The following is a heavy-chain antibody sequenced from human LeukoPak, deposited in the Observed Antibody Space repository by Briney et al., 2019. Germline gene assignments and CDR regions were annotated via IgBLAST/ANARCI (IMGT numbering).Heavy chain of an antibody. J-gene: IGHJ2*01. Sequence: GGSLRLSCAASGFTFSSYAMSWVRQAPGKGLEWVSAISGSGGSTYYAHSVKGGFTISRDNSKNTLYLQMNSLRAEDTAVYYCAKAGVDIVVVVAARYWYFDLWGRGTLVTVSS. D-gene: IGHD2-15*01. V-gene: IGHV3-23*01. CDR1: GFTFSSYA. CDR2: ISGSGGST. CDR3: AKAGVDIVVVVAARYWYFDL.